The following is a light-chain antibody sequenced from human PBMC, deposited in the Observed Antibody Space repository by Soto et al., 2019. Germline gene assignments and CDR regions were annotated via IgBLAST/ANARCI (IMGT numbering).Light chain of an antibody. V-gene: IGKV3-15*01. CDR1: QSVGTH. Sequence: EIVMTQSPATLSVSPGERATLSCRASQSVGTHLAWYQQKPGQAPRLLLYGESTRATGIPARFSGSGSGTEFTLTISSLQSEDFAVYCCQQYNNWPRTFGQGTKVEIK. CDR2: GES. J-gene: IGKJ1*01. CDR3: QQYNNWPRT.